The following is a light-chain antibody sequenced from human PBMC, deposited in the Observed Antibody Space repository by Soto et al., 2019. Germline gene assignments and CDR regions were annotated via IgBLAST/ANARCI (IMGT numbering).Light chain of an antibody. V-gene: IGKV3-20*01. CDR3: EQYGTSSVT. Sequence: EVVLTQYPGTLSLSPGERATLSCRASQSISSNSLAWYQQKSGQAPRLLIYDASSRATGIPDRFSGSGSGTDFTLNISRLEPGDFAMYYCEQYGTSSVTFGQGTRLEIK. J-gene: IGKJ5*01. CDR1: QSISSNS. CDR2: DAS.